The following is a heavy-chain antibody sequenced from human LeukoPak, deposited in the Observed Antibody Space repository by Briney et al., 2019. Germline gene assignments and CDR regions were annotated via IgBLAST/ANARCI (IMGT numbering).Heavy chain of an antibody. CDR2: ISSSSRTI. D-gene: IGHD2-21*02. CDR1: GFTFSSYR. Sequence: GGSLRLSCAASGFTFSSYRMNWVRQAPGKGLEWVVYISSSSRTIYYADSVKGRATISRDNAKNSLYLQMNSLRAEDTAVYYCARPAYCGGNCYYFPDYWGQGTLVTVSS. V-gene: IGHV3-48*04. CDR3: ARPAYCGGNCYYFPDY. J-gene: IGHJ4*02.